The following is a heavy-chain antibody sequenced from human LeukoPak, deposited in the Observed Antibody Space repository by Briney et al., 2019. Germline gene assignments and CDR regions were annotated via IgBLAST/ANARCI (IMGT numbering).Heavy chain of an antibody. D-gene: IGHD3-16*01. CDR1: GITFSTFA. CDR3: AKVTIYDYVWGSNFDY. CDR2: ISGSGGST. V-gene: IGHV3-23*01. J-gene: IGHJ4*02. Sequence: GGSLRLSRAVSGITFSTFAMSWVRQAPGKGLEWVSGISGSGGSTYYADSVKGRFTISRDNSKNTLYLQMNSLRAEDTAVYYCAKVTIYDYVWGSNFDYWGQGTLVTVSS.